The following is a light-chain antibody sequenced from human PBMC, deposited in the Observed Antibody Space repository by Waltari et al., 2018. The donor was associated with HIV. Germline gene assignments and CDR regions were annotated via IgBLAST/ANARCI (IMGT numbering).Light chain of an antibody. Sequence: EIVMTQSPVTLAVSTGERATRSCSASQSVSSNLAWYQQKHGQAPRLLIYAASTRATGIPARFSGSGSGTEFTLTISSLRSEDFAVYYCQHYNNWLRTFGQGTKVEIK. V-gene: IGKV3-15*01. CDR2: AAS. CDR1: QSVSSN. J-gene: IGKJ1*01. CDR3: QHYNNWLRT.